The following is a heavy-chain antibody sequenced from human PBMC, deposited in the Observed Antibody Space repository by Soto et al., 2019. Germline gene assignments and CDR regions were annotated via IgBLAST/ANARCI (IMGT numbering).Heavy chain of an antibody. J-gene: IGHJ4*02. CDR1: GYNFAGYW. CDR2: IYPSDSDT. CDR3: ARGGVSTRTFDY. D-gene: IGHD3-3*01. V-gene: IGHV5-51*01. Sequence: GEALKISCKGSGYNFAGYWIAWVRQMPGKGLELMGIIYPSDSDTRYRPSFQGQVTISADKTISSAYLQWSSLRASDTAMYYCARGGVSTRTFDYWGQGTPVTVSS.